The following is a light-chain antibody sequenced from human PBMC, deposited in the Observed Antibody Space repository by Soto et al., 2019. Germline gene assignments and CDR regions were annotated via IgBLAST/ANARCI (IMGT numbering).Light chain of an antibody. V-gene: IGKV3-15*01. CDR3: QQYNNWSLTSWT. Sequence: EIMMTQSPATLSVSPGERATLSCRASQSVSSNLAWYQQKPGQAPRLLIYGASTRATGIPAGFSGSGSGTEFTLDISSLQSEEFAVYCCQQYNNWSLTSWTCGQGTKVEIK. CDR1: QSVSSN. J-gene: IGKJ1*01. CDR2: GAS.